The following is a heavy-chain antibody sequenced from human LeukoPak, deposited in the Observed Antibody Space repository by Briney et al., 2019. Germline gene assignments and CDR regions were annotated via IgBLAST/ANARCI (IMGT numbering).Heavy chain of an antibody. CDR3: ARHGHHGDHDY. D-gene: IGHD2-21*02. J-gene: IGHJ4*02. V-gene: IGHV4-39*01. CDR1: GGSISSSSYY. Sequence: SETLSLTCTVSGGSISSSSYYWGWIRQPPGKGLEWIGSIYYTGSTYYNPSLKSRVTISVDTSKNQFSLKRTSVTAADMAAYYCARHGHHGDHDYWGQGTLVTVSS. CDR2: IYYTGST.